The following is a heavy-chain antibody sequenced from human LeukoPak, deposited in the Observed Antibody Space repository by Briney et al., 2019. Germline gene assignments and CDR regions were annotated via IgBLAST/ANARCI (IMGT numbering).Heavy chain of an antibody. Sequence: SETLSLTCTVSGGSMGSYSWSWIRQPAGKGLEWIGRIYTSGSTNYNPSLKSRVTISVDTSKNQFSLKLSSVTAADTAVYYCAREDQDYYGSGSYYYMDVWGKGTTVTISS. CDR3: AREDQDYYGSGSYYYMDV. J-gene: IGHJ6*03. D-gene: IGHD3-10*01. CDR2: IYTSGST. V-gene: IGHV4-4*07. CDR1: GGSMGSYS.